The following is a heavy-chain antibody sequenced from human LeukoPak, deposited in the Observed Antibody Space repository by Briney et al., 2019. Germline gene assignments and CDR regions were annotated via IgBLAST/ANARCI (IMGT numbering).Heavy chain of an antibody. J-gene: IGHJ4*02. CDR1: GFTFGDYS. Sequence: GGSLRLSCAASGFTFGDYSMTWVRQSPGKGLEWISYIYSSTTTYYADSVKGRFTISRDNAKNLLFLQMSGLRAEDTAIYYCARGSYGDFWGRGTLVTVSS. D-gene: IGHD5-18*01. V-gene: IGHV3-48*01. CDR3: ARGSYGDF. CDR2: IYSSTTT.